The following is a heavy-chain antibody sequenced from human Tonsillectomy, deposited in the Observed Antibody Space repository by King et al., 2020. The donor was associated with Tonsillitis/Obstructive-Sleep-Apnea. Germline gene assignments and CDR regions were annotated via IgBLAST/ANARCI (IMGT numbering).Heavy chain of an antibody. CDR2: ISAYNGNA. CDR3: ARGGQSCTTATCHDF. CDR1: GYTFSDYG. D-gene: IGHD2/OR15-2a*01. Sequence: QLVQSGADVKKPGASVKVSCQTSGYTFSDYGISWVRQAPGQGLEWMGWISAYNGNANYAPKVQDRVTMTIDTSTSTASMELRSLRSDDAAIYYCARGGQSCTTATCHDFWGQGTLVTVST. J-gene: IGHJ4*02. V-gene: IGHV1-18*01.